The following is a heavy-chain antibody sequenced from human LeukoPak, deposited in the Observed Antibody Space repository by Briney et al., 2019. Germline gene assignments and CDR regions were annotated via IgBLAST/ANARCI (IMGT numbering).Heavy chain of an antibody. J-gene: IGHJ4*02. V-gene: IGHV1-2*02. CDR1: GFTFTGYY. D-gene: IGHD3-22*01. Sequence: ASVKVSCKTSGFTFTGYYIHWVRQAPGQGLEWMGWINPNNGGTNYAQTFQDRVTMTRDTSISTAYMELRSLRSDDTAVYYCARDRDSSGYYLSFDYWGQGTLVTVSS. CDR3: ARDRDSSGYYLSFDY. CDR2: INPNNGGT.